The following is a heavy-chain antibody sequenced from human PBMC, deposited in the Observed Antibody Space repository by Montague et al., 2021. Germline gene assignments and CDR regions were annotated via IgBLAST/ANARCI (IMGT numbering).Heavy chain of an antibody. D-gene: IGHD7-27*01. CDR3: ARPLGISAPFDH. CDR1: GGSISEFY. CDR2: IYDGGTT. Sequence: SETLSLTCTVTGGSISEFYWSWIRQSPEKGLEWIGYIYDGGTTSYNPSLKSRVTISADTSTNQFSLNLRSVTAADTAVYCCARPLGISAPFDHWGQGTLVTVSS. V-gene: IGHV4-59*08. J-gene: IGHJ4*02.